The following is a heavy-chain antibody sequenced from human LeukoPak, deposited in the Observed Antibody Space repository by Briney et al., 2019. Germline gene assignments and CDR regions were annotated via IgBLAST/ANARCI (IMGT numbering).Heavy chain of an antibody. CDR2: IWYDGSNK. CDR3: PRQSYASGWNPFDY. V-gene: IGHV3-33*01. CDR1: GFTFSSYG. Sequence: GRSLRLSCAASGFTFSSYGMHWVRQAPGKGLEWVAVIWYDGSNKYYADSVKGRFTISRDNSKNTMFLQMNSLRADDTAVYYCPRQSYASGWNPFDYWGQGILVTVSS. D-gene: IGHD6-19*01. J-gene: IGHJ4*02.